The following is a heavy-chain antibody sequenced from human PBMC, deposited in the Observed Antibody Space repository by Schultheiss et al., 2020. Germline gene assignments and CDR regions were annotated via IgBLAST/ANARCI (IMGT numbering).Heavy chain of an antibody. CDR1: GGSISSSSYY. D-gene: IGHD5-18*01. CDR2: IYTSGST. CDR3: AREFGYSYGQDYYYYYGMDV. Sequence: SETLSLTCTVSGGSISSSSYYWGWIRQPPGKGLEWIGRIYTSGSTNYNPSLKSRVTMSVDTSKNQFSLKLSSVTAADTAVYYCAREFGYSYGQDYYYYYGMDVWGQGTTVTVSS. J-gene: IGHJ6*02. V-gene: IGHV4-39*07.